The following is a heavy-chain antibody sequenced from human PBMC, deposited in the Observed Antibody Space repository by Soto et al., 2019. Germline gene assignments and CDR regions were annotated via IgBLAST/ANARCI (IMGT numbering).Heavy chain of an antibody. J-gene: IGHJ4*02. Sequence: PSETLSLTCTVSGGSISIYYWSWIRQPPGKGLEWIGYIYYSGSTNYNPSLKSRVTISVDTSKNQFSLKLSSVTAADTAVYYCASTRMIVALFDYWGQGTLITVSS. CDR1: GGSISIYY. D-gene: IGHD3-22*01. CDR3: ASTRMIVALFDY. V-gene: IGHV4-59*08. CDR2: IYYSGST.